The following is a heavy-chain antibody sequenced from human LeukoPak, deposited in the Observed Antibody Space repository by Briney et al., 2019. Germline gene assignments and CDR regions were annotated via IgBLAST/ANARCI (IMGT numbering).Heavy chain of an antibody. Sequence: SQTLSLTCAVSGGSISSSSYYWGWIRQPPGKGLERIGSIYYSGSTYYNPSLKSRVTISVDTSKNQFSLKLSSVTAADTAVYYCARRWSFAWFDPWGQGTLVTVSS. J-gene: IGHJ5*02. CDR1: GGSISSSSYY. V-gene: IGHV4-39*01. CDR3: ARRWSFAWFDP. D-gene: IGHD3-10*01. CDR2: IYYSGST.